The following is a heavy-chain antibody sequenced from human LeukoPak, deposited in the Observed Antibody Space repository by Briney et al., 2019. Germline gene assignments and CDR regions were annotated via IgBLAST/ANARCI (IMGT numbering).Heavy chain of an antibody. Sequence: GGSLRLSCAASGFTFSSYAMHWVRQAPGKGLEWVAVISYDGSNKYYADSVRGRFTISRDNSKSTLSLQMNSLRAEDTAIYYCATYRQVMLPFESWGQGTLVTVSS. V-gene: IGHV3-30*04. J-gene: IGHJ4*02. CDR1: GFTFSSYA. D-gene: IGHD5-18*01. CDR2: ISYDGSNK. CDR3: ATYRQVMLPFES.